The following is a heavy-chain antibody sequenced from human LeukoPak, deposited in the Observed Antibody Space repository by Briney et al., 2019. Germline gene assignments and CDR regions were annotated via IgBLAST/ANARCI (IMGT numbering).Heavy chain of an antibody. D-gene: IGHD2-15*01. CDR3: AAGWVCSGGSCYYYFDY. V-gene: IGHV1-58*02. J-gene: IGHJ4*02. CDR1: GFTFTSSA. Sequence: PLEVSCKASGFTFTSSAMQWVRQARGQRLEWIGWIVVGSGNTNYAQKFQERVTITRDMSTSTAYMELSSLRSEDTAVYYCAAGWVCSGGSCYYYFDYWGQGTLVTVSS. CDR2: IVVGSGNT.